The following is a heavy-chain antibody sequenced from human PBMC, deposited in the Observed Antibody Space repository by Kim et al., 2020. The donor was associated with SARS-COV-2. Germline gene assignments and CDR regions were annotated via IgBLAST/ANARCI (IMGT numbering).Heavy chain of an antibody. Sequence: GGSLRLSCAASGFTFSRRAMSWVRQVPGKGLEWIASVNNNNNPYYADSVKGRFTVSRDITKDTLYLQMNSLRADDTALYYCATDHPSSGWPTFDSWGQGTLVAVSS. D-gene: IGHD6-19*01. CDR1: GFTFSRRA. V-gene: IGHV3-23*05. J-gene: IGHJ4*02. CDR2: VNNNNNP. CDR3: ATDHPSSGWPTFDS.